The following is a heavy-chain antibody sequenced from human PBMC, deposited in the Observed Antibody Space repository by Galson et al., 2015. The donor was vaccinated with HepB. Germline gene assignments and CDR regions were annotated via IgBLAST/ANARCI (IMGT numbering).Heavy chain of an antibody. D-gene: IGHD1-14*01. V-gene: IGHV3-49*03. J-gene: IGHJ6*03. CDR1: GFTFGDYA. CDR3: TSPGFNQHQYYYYYMDV. CDR2: IRSKAYGGTT. Sequence: SLRLSCAASGFTFGDYAMSWFRQAPGKGLEWVGFIRSKAYGGTTEYAASVKGRFTISRDDSKSIAYLQMNSLKTEDTAVYYCTSPGFNQHQYYYYYMDVWGKGTTVTVSS.